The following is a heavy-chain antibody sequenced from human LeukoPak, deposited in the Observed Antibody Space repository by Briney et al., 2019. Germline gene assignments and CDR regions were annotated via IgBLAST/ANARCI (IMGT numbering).Heavy chain of an antibody. CDR2: INHSGST. J-gene: IGHJ5*02. CDR1: GGSFSGYY. D-gene: IGHD1-1*01. CDR3: ARSGWYRATSTTGRFDP. Sequence: SETLSLTCAVYGGSFSGYYWSWIRQPPGKGLEWIGEINHSGSTNYNPSLKSRVTISVDTSKDQFSLKLSSVTAADTAVYYCARSGWYRATSTTGRFDPWGQGTLVTVSS. V-gene: IGHV4-34*01.